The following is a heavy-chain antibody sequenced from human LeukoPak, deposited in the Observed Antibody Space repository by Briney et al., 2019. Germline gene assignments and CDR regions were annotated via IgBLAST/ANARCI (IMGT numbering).Heavy chain of an antibody. D-gene: IGHD3-22*01. J-gene: IGHJ4*02. CDR1: GFTFSSYA. CDR3: AKDSPTYYYDSSGYYYFDY. V-gene: IGHV3-23*01. Sequence: GGSLRLSCAASGFTFSSYAMSWVRQAPGKGLEWVSAISGSGGSTYYADSAKGRFTISRDNSKNTLYLQMNSLRAEDTAVYYCAKDSPTYYYDSSGYYYFDYWGQGTLVTVSS. CDR2: ISGSGGST.